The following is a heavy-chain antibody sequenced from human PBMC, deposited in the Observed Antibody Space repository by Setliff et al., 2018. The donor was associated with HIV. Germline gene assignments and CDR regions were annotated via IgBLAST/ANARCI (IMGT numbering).Heavy chain of an antibody. CDR1: GFTFSNYI. D-gene: IGHD4-4*01. V-gene: IGHV3-21*01. CDR2: VSSSSTHI. J-gene: IGHJ4*02. Sequence: PGGSLRLSCAASGFTFSNYIMNWVRQAPGKGLEWVSSVSSSSTHIYYADSVKGRFTISRDNAKNSLYLQMNSLRAEDTAVYYCTRDYRFDSWGQGTLVTVSS. CDR3: TRDYRFDS.